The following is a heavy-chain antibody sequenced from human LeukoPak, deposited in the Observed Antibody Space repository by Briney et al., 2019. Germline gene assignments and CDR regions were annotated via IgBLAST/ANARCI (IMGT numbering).Heavy chain of an antibody. D-gene: IGHD3-22*01. V-gene: IGHV3-48*03. J-gene: IGHJ5*02. CDR2: VSSTGSTI. CDR3: ASWNRPYDSSGYPGWWGFDP. Sequence: GGSLRLSCAASGFTFSSYEMNWVRQAPGKGLEWVSYVSSTGSTIYYADSVKGRFTISRDNAKNSLYLQMNSLRAEDTAVYYCASWNRPYDSSGYPGWWGFDPWGQGTLVTVSS. CDR1: GFTFSSYE.